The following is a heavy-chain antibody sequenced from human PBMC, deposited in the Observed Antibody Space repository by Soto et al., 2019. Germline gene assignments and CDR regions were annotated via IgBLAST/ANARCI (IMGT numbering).Heavy chain of an antibody. J-gene: IGHJ4*02. CDR3: TRLISAAQYY. CDR1: GFVFKDSS. CDR2: IRDRAYDYAT. D-gene: IGHD3-16*02. Sequence: EVLLVESGGGLVQPGGSLKLSCAASGFVFKDSSIHWVRQASGKGLEWVGRIRDRAYDYATAYAASVTGRFTSSRDDSTNTAYLQMNSLDSEHTAVYYCTRLISAAQYYWGQVTMVTVSS. V-gene: IGHV3-73*01.